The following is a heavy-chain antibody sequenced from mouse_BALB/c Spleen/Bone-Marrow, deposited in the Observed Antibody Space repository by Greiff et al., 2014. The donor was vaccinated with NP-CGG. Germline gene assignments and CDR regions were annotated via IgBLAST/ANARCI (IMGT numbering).Heavy chain of an antibody. CDR2: IGVGGTYT. CDR3: ARPFTTVVATVFAY. CDR1: GFSFSGYG. J-gene: IGHJ3*01. D-gene: IGHD1-1*01. V-gene: IGHV5-6*01. Sequence: VQLKQSGGDLVKPGGSLKLSCAASGFSFSGYGMSWVRQTPDKRLEWVATIGVGGTYTYYPDSVKGRFTISRDNAKNTLYLRMGSLKSEDTAMYYCARPFTTVVATVFAYWGQGTLVTVSA.